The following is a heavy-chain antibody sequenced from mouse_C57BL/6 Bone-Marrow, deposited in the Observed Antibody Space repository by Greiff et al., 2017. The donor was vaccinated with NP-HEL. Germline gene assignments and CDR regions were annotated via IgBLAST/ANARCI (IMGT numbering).Heavy chain of an antibody. J-gene: IGHJ3*01. V-gene: IGHV1-26*01. CDR2: INPNNGGT. CDR3: ARGHVAY. Sequence: EVQLQQSGPELVKPGASVKISCKASGYTFTDYYMNWVKQSHGKSLEWIGDINPNNGGTSYNQKFKGKATLTVDKSSSTAYMELRSLTSEDAAVYYCARGHVAYGGQGTLVTVSA. D-gene: IGHD3-3*01. CDR1: GYTFTDYY.